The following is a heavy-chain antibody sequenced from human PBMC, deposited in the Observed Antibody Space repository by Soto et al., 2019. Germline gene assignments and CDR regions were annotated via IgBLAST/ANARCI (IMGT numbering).Heavy chain of an antibody. J-gene: IGHJ3*02. CDR1: GFTFNTYW. V-gene: IGHV3-7*02. CDR3: AKGGTLVVVITTGGYAFDI. Sequence: PGGSLRLSCRASGFTFNTYWMSWVRQAPGKGLEWVANIKPDGSEKWYVDSVKGRFTISRDNAKNSLYLQMISLRADDTAVYYCAKGGTLVVVITTGGYAFDIWGQGTMVTVSS. D-gene: IGHD3-22*01. CDR2: IKPDGSEK.